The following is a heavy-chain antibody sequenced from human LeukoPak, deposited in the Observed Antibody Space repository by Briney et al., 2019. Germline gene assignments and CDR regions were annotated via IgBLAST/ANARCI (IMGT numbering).Heavy chain of an antibody. V-gene: IGHV4-61*01. CDR1: GYSISSGYY. Sequence: SETLSLTCTVSGYSISSGYYWSWIRQPPGKGLEWIGYIYYSGSTNYNPSLKSRVTISVDTSKNQFSLKLSSVTAADTAVYYCARVSSSGWGLFDYWGQGTLVTVSS. D-gene: IGHD6-19*01. J-gene: IGHJ4*02. CDR3: ARVSSSGWGLFDY. CDR2: IYYSGST.